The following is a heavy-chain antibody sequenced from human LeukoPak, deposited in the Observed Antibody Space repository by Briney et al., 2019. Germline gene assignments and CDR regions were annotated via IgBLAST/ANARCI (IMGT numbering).Heavy chain of an antibody. D-gene: IGHD6-6*01. J-gene: IGHJ6*03. V-gene: IGHV4-59*11. CDR3: ARIGYSSSSAKGGYYYYYMDV. CDR1: GGSISSHY. Sequence: PSETLSLTCTVSGGSISSHYWSWIRQPPGKGLEWIGYIYYSGSTNYNPSLKSRVTISVDTSKNQFSLKLSSVTAADTVVYYCARIGYSSSSAKGGYYYYYMDVWGKGTTVTVSS. CDR2: IYYSGST.